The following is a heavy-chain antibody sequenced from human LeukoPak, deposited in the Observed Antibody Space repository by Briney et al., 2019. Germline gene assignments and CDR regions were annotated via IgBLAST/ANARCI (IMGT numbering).Heavy chain of an antibody. Sequence: PSETLSLTCTVSGGSVSSYYWSWIRQSPGKALEWIGYVYYSDKTHYNPSLKSRVIISVDTSQNQFSLRLSSVTAADTAVYYCARASMRRRDGYNRHYEIDYWGQGTLVTVSS. D-gene: IGHD5-24*01. V-gene: IGHV4-59*02. J-gene: IGHJ4*02. CDR1: GGSVSSYY. CDR2: VYYSDKT. CDR3: ARASMRRRDGYNRHYEIDY.